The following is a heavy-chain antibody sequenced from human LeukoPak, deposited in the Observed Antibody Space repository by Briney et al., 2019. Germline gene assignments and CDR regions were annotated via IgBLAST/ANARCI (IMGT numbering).Heavy chain of an antibody. Sequence: PGGSLRLSCAASGFTFSSYGMHRVRRAPGKGLEWVAVISYDGSNKYYADSVKGRFTISRDNSKNTLYQQMNSLRAEDTAVYYCATFPYCSSTSCDGYWFDPWGQGTLVTVSS. CDR3: ATFPYCSSTSCDGYWFDP. CDR1: GFTFSSYG. J-gene: IGHJ5*02. V-gene: IGHV3-30*03. D-gene: IGHD2-2*01. CDR2: ISYDGSNK.